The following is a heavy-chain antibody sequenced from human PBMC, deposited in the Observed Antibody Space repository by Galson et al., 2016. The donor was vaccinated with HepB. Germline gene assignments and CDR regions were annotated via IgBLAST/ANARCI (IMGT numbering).Heavy chain of an antibody. CDR2: VDHNGGT. CDR3: AREDWYFDL. J-gene: IGHJ2*01. V-gene: IGHV4-34*01. CDR1: GGSFSGYS. Sequence: ETLSLTCSVYGGSFSGYSWSWIRQPPGKGLEWIGEVDHNGGTNFNPSLKSRVTMSLDTSKNQFSLKLSSVTAADTAVYYCAREDWYFDLWGRGTLVTVAS.